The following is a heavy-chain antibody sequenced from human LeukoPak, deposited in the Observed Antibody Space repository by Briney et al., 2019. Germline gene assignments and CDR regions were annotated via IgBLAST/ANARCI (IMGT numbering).Heavy chain of an antibody. CDR3: AKDPSGSYYGSGSYFDY. J-gene: IGHJ4*02. CDR2: ISYDGSNK. V-gene: IGHV3-30*18. Sequence: GRSLGLSCAASGFTFSSYGMHWVRQAPGKGLVWVAVISYDGSNKYYADSVKGRFTISRDNSKNTLYLQMNSLRAEDTAVYYCAKDPSGSYYGSGSYFDYWGQGTLVTVSS. CDR1: GFTFSSYG. D-gene: IGHD3-10*01.